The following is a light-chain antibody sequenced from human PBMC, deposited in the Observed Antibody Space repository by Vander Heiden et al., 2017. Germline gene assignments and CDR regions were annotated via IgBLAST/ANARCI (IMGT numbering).Light chain of an antibody. J-gene: IGLJ2*01. CDR3: NSRDSRGNNVV. V-gene: IGLV3-19*01. CDR1: SVRSYY. CDR2: GKK. Sequence: SSELTQDTAVSVALGQTVRITCQGDSVRSYYVSGYQQKPGQAPVLVIYGKKNRPSGIPDRVSGSSSGNTASVTITGAQAEDEADYYCNSRDSRGNNVVFGGGTKLTVL.